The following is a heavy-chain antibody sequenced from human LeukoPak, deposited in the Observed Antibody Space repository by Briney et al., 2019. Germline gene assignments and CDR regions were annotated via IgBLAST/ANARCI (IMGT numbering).Heavy chain of an antibody. J-gene: IGHJ4*02. D-gene: IGHD6-13*01. CDR2: INHSGST. V-gene: IGHV4-34*01. CDR1: GGSFSGYY. Sequence: SETLSLTCAVYGGSFSGYYWSWIRQPPGKGLEWIGEINHSGSTNYNPSLKSRVTISVDTSKNQFSLKLSSVTAADTAVYYCASTTPYTTIAAAGSVDYWGQGTLVTVSS. CDR3: ASTTPYTTIAAAGSVDY.